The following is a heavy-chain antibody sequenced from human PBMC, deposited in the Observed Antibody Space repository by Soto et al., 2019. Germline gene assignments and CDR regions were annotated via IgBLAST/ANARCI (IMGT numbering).Heavy chain of an antibody. CDR3: ARSVFP. CDR2: IYYSGST. CDR1: GGSISSGGYY. V-gene: IGHV4-31*03. J-gene: IGHJ5*02. Sequence: QVQLQESGPGLVKPSQTLSLTCTVSGGSISSGGYYWNWIRQHPGKGLEWIGYIYYSGSTYHNPSLTSRVSISVDTSKNHFSLKLTSVTAADSAVYYCARSVFPWGRGTLVTVSS.